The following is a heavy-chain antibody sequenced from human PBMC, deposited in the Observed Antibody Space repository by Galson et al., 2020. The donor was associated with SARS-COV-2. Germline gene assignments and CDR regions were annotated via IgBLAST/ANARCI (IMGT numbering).Heavy chain of an antibody. V-gene: IGHV1-69*01. J-gene: IGHJ4*02. CDR2: IPIFGTA. CDR3: ARAAYYDFWSGNSH. Sequence: IPIFGTANYAQTFQGRVTITADESTSTAYMELSSLRSEDTAVYYCARAAYYDFWSGNSHWGQGTLVTVSS. D-gene: IGHD3-3*01.